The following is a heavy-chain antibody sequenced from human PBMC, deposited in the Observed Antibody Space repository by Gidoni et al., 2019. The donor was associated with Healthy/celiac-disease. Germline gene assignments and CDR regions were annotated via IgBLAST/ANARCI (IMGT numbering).Heavy chain of an antibody. D-gene: IGHD6-13*01. CDR1: GVTFSSYA. CDR2: ISGSGGST. V-gene: IGHV3-23*01. CDR3: ADNPIAAYYGMDV. Sequence: EVQLLESGGGLVQPGGSLRLSCAAYGVTFSSYAMSWVRQAPGKGLEWVSAISGSGGSTYYADSVKGRFTISRDNSKNTLYLQMNSLRAEDTAVYYCADNPIAAYYGMDVWGQGTTVTVSS. J-gene: IGHJ6*02.